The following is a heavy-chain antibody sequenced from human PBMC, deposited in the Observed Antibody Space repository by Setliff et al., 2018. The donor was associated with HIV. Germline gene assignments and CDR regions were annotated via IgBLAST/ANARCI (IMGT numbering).Heavy chain of an antibody. CDR1: GFSFSNFW. CDR2: IKPDGSVK. D-gene: IGHD3-10*01. V-gene: IGHV3-7*01. Sequence: LRLSCAASGFSFSNFWINWVRQAPGKGLEWVANIKPDGSVKSYGDSVKGRFTISRDNTKNSVFLQMNSLRSDDTAVYYCARAGGPGYLDYWGQGTLVTVSS. J-gene: IGHJ4*02. CDR3: ARAGGPGYLDY.